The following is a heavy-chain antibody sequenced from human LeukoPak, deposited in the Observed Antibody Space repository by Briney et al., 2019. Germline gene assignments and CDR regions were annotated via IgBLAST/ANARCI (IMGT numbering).Heavy chain of an antibody. CDR1: GGSISSGDYY. V-gene: IGHV4-30-4*01. CDR3: AREVPAAPGFFDY. J-gene: IGHJ4*02. D-gene: IGHD2-2*01. Sequence: SQTLSLTCTVSGGSISSGDYYWGWIRQPPGKGLEWIGYIYYSGSTYYNPSLKSRVTISVDTSKNQFSLKLSSVTAADTAVYYCAREVPAAPGFFDYWGQGTLVTVSS. CDR2: IYYSGST.